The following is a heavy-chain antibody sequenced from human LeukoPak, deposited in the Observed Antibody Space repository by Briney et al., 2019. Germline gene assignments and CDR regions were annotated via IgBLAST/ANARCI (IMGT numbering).Heavy chain of an antibody. V-gene: IGHV3-23*01. Sequence: WGSLSLPCAASGFTFSSYGMSWVRQAPGKGLEWVSAIGGSGGSTHYADSVKGRFTISRDNSKNTLYLQMNSPRAEDTAEYYCAKVSGSGYSYPIDYWGQGTLVTVSS. CDR3: AKVSGSGYSYPIDY. D-gene: IGHD3-22*01. J-gene: IGHJ4*02. CDR1: GFTFSSYG. CDR2: IGGSGGST.